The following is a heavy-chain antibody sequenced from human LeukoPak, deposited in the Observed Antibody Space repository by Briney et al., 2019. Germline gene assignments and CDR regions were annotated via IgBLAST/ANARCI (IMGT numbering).Heavy chain of an antibody. D-gene: IGHD3-10*01. CDR1: GYTFTSYD. J-gene: IGHJ6*02. CDR2: MNPNSGNT. Sequence: ASVKVSCKASGYTFTSYDINWVRQATGQGLEWMGWMNPNSGNTGYAQKFQGRVTMTRNTSISTAYMELSSLRSEDTAVYYCARDNYYGSGPYYYYYGMDVWGQGTTVTVSS. CDR3: ARDNYYGSGPYYYYYGMDV. V-gene: IGHV1-8*01.